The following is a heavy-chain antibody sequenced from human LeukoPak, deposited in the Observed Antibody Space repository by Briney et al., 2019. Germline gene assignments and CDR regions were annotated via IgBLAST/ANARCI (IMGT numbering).Heavy chain of an antibody. CDR1: GGSFSGYY. J-gene: IGHJ4*02. CDR2: INHSGST. CDR3: ARHWGIAVAGTGGDY. Sequence: PSETLSLTCAVYGGSFSGYYWSWIRQPPGKGLEWIGKINHSGSTNYNPSLKSRVTISVDTSKNQFSLKLSSVTAADTAVYYCARHWGIAVAGTGGDYWGQGTLVTVSS. V-gene: IGHV4-34*01. D-gene: IGHD6-19*01.